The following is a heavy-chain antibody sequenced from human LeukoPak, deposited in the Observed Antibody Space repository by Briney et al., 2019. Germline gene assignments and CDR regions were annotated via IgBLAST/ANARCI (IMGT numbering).Heavy chain of an antibody. V-gene: IGHV3-30*02. CDR1: VFTFSSYG. CDR3: AKDGRDYYYYMDV. Sequence: GGSLRLSCAASVFTFSSYGMHWVRQAPGEGGEGVAFIRYDGSNKYYADSVRGRFTISRDNSKNTLYLQMNSLRAETTAVYYCAKDGRDYYYYMDVWGKGTTVTISS. CDR2: IRYDGSNK. J-gene: IGHJ6*03.